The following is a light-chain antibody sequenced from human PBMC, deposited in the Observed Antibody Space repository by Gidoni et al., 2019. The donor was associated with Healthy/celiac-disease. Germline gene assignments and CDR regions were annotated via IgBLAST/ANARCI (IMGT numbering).Light chain of an antibody. Sequence: SYELTQPPSVHVSPGQTASIPCSGDKLGAKYACWYQQKPGQSPGLVIYQASKRPSGIPERFSGSNSGNTATLTISGTQAIDEADYYCQACDSFHVVFGGGTNLTVL. J-gene: IGLJ2*01. CDR2: QAS. CDR1: KLGAKY. CDR3: QACDSFHVV. V-gene: IGLV3-1*01.